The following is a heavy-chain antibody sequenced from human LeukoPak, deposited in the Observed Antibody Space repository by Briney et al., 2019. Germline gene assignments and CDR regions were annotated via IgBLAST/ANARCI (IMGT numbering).Heavy chain of an antibody. D-gene: IGHD3-10*01. V-gene: IGHV4-59*01. J-gene: IGHJ4*02. CDR1: GASISTYY. CDR3: ARNRLYGSGSGDFNC. Sequence: KPSETLSLSCTVSGASISTYYWSWIRQPPGKGLEWIGDIHYSGSTNYSPSLKSRVTISVDTSQNQFSLKLSSVTAADTAVYYCARNRLYGSGSGDFNCWGQGTLVTVSS. CDR2: IHYSGST.